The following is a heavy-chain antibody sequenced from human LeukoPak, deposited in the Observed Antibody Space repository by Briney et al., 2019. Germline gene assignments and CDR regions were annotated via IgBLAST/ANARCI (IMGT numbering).Heavy chain of an antibody. V-gene: IGHV4-39*01. D-gene: IGHD6-13*01. CDR3: ARQEQLPANWFDP. CDR1: GGSISSSSYY. J-gene: IGHJ5*02. CDR2: IYYSGST. Sequence: SETLSLTCTVSGGSISSSSYYWGWIRQPPGKGLEWIGSIYYSGSTYYNPSLKSRVTISVDTSKNQFSLKLSSVTAADTAVYYCARQEQLPANWFDPWGQGTLVTVSS.